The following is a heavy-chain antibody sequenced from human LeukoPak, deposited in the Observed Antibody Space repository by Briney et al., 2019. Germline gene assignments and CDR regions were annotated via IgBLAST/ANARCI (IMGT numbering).Heavy chain of an antibody. CDR3: ARDEAPPYDFWSEAQGYYMDV. Sequence: ASVKVSCKASGYTFTSYDINWVRQATGQGLEWMGWMNPNSGNTGYAQKFQGRVTMTRNTSISTAYMELSSLRSEDTAVYYCARDEAPPYDFWSEAQGYYMDVWGKGTTVTVSS. CDR2: MNPNSGNT. V-gene: IGHV1-8*01. CDR1: GYTFTSYD. J-gene: IGHJ6*03. D-gene: IGHD3-3*01.